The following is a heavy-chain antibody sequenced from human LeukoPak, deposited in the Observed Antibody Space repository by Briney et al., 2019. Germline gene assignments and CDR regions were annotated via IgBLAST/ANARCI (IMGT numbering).Heavy chain of an antibody. D-gene: IGHD3-10*01. Sequence: GGSLSLSCAVSGFTFSDHFLDWVRQAPGKGLEWVSYISDSGSTIYYADSVKGRFTISRDNVKNSLYLQMNGLRAEDTAVYYCAREMEGDYGSGTFFDLWGQGNMVTVSS. CDR3: AREMEGDYGSGTFFDL. CDR2: ISDSGSTI. CDR1: GFTFSDHF. J-gene: IGHJ4*02. V-gene: IGHV3-11*01.